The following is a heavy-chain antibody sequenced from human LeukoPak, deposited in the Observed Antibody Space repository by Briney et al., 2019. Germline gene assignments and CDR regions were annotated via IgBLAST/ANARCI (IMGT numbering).Heavy chain of an antibody. J-gene: IGHJ4*02. V-gene: IGHV3-23*01. D-gene: IGHD3-10*02. CDR2: ISGSGGST. CDR3: AKDRPIFGWGPPHYFDY. CDR1: GFTFSSYA. Sequence: GGSLRLSCAASGFTFSSYAMSWVRQAPGKGLEWVSAISGSGGSTYYADSVKGRFTISRDNSKNTLYLQMNSLRAEDTAVYYCAKDRPIFGWGPPHYFDYWGQGTLVTVSS.